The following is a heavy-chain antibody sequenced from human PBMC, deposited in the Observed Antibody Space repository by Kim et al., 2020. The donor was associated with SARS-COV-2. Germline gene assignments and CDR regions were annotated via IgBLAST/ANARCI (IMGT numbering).Heavy chain of an antibody. CDR3: ARDLRDYYYGMDV. Sequence: YADSVKGRFTISRDNSKNTLYLQMNSLRAEDTAVYYCARDLRDYYYGMDVWGQGTTVTVSS. V-gene: IGHV3-33*01. J-gene: IGHJ6*02.